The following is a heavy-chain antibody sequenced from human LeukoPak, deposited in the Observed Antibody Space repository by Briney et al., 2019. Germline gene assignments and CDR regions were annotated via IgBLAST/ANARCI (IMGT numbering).Heavy chain of an antibody. V-gene: IGHV3-15*01. CDR1: GFTFSNAC. Sequence: GGSLRLSCAASGFTFSNACMSWVRQAPGKGLEWVGRIKSKTEGGTTDYAAPVKGRFTISRDDSKSIAYLQMNSLKTEDTAVYYCTRDGGYKSQLNYDFWSVTTPHNWFDPWGQGTLVTVSS. D-gene: IGHD3-3*01. CDR2: IKSKTEGGTT. CDR3: TRDGGYKSQLNYDFWSVTTPHNWFDP. J-gene: IGHJ5*02.